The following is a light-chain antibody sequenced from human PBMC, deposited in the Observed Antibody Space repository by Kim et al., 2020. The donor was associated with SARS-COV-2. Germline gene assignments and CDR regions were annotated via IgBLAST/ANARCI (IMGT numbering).Light chain of an antibody. Sequence: ETVLTQFPATLSLSPGERATLSCRASQSVNTYIAWYQQQPGQAPRLLISDASNRATGIPARFSGSGSGTDFTLTISTLEPEDFAVYYCQQRDNWPPTFGHGTRLEIK. CDR3: QQRDNWPPT. CDR1: QSVNTY. J-gene: IGKJ5*01. CDR2: DAS. V-gene: IGKV3-11*01.